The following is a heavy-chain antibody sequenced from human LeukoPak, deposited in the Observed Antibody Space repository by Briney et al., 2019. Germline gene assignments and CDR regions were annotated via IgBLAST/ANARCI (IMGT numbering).Heavy chain of an antibody. V-gene: IGHV3-21*05. CDR2: ISSTSSDR. D-gene: IGHD6-13*01. CDR3: AKGYIIAGRQWYLDL. J-gene: IGHJ2*01. Sequence: GGSLRLSCTASGFIFSSYSMNWVRQAPGKGLEWVSYISSTSSDRDYADSVKGRFTIFRDDAKNSLYLQMNSLKVEDTAVYYCAKGYIIAGRQWYLDLWGRGTLVGVSS. CDR1: GFIFSSYS.